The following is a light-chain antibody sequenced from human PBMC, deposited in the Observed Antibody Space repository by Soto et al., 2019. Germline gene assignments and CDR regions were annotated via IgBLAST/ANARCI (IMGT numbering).Light chain of an antibody. CDR3: QQHSNYPLT. J-gene: IGKJ4*01. V-gene: IGKV1-5*03. Sequence: PTAQSPSTLSGPVGARGTTTCAASHHIDAWLAWYQQKPGKAPKVLIYKASILESGVPPRFSGSGSGTEFTLTISSLQPDDSATYYCQQHSNYPLTFGGGTKVDIK. CDR2: KAS. CDR1: HHIDAW.